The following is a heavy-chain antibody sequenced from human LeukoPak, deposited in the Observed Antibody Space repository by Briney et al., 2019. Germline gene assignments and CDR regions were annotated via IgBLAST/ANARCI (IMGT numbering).Heavy chain of an antibody. CDR2: INPNSGGT. J-gene: IGHJ4*02. D-gene: IGHD6-19*01. CDR1: GYTFTGYY. Sequence: ASVKVSCKASGYTFTGYYMHWGRQAPGQGLEWMGWINPNSGGTNYAQKFQGRVTMNRDTSIGTAYMELSRLRFDDTAVYYCARVRGSSGWYPHLYWGQGTLVTVSS. V-gene: IGHV1-2*02. CDR3: ARVRGSSGWYPHLY.